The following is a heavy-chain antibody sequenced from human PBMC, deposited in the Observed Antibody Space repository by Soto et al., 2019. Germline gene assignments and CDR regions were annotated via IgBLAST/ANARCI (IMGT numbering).Heavy chain of an antibody. V-gene: IGHV3-20*04. J-gene: IGHJ1*01. CDR2: INWNGGST. D-gene: IGHD3-10*01. CDR3: ARVSDYGSWDLFXH. CDR1: GFTFDDYG. Sequence: GGSLRLSCAASGFTFDDYGMSWVRQAPGKGLEWVSGINWNGGSTGYADSVKGRFTISRDNAKNSLYLQMNSLRAEDTALYYCARVSDYGSWDLFXHWGQGTLVTVSS.